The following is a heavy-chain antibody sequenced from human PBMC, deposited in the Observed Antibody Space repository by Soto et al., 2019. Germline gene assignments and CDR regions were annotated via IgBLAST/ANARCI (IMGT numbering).Heavy chain of an antibody. D-gene: IGHD2-8*01. CDR3: AREIMGARYGLDV. V-gene: IGHV4-61*01. CDR1: GVPVSSGSYY. Sequence: SETLSLTCTVSGVPVSSGSYYWSWIRQPPGKGLEWIGYVYYSGNTNYNPSLKSRVTISIDTSDNQFSLKLTSVTAADTAVYYCAREIMGARYGLDVWRQGTTVTVSS. J-gene: IGHJ6*02. CDR2: VYYSGNT.